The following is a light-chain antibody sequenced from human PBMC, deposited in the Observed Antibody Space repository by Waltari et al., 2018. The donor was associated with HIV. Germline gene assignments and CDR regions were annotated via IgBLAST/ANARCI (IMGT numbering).Light chain of an antibody. CDR2: GVS. J-gene: IGKJ1*01. CDR1: QTVSTNY. Sequence: EIVLTQSPGTLSLSPGERATLSCRSSQTVSTNYFAWYQQKPGQAPRLLILGVSKRSTGIPDRFSCSWSGTDFTLTISRLVTEHVAVYYCQHSSSSPRTFGQGTKVEI. V-gene: IGKV3-20*01. CDR3: QHSSSSPRT.